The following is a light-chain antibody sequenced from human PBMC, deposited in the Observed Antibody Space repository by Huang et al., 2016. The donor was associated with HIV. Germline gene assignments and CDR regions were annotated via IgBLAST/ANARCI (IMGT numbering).Light chain of an antibody. V-gene: IGKV3-11*01. J-gene: IGKJ5*01. CDR2: DAS. CDR1: QSVNSY. Sequence: ETVLTQSPATLSLSPGERATLSCRASQSVNSYLAWYQQKPGHTPRLLIYDASNRATGIPARFSGSGSGTDFTLTISSLEPEDFAVYYCQQRKYWPPITFGQGTRLEMK. CDR3: QQRKYWPPIT.